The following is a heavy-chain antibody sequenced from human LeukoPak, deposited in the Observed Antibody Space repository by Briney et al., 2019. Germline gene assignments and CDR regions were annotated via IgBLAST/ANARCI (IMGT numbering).Heavy chain of an antibody. CDR3: ARGFGGSSGSSDYYGMDV. CDR2: IIPSLDIV. J-gene: IGHJ6*02. Sequence: SVKVSCKASGATFNNYVITWVRQAPGQGLEWMAMIIPSLDIVNYAQTFQDRLTITADKSTSTAYMELRSLRYEDTAVYYCARGFGGSSGSSDYYGMDVWGQGTTVTVSS. CDR1: GATFNNYV. D-gene: IGHD6-19*01. V-gene: IGHV1-69*04.